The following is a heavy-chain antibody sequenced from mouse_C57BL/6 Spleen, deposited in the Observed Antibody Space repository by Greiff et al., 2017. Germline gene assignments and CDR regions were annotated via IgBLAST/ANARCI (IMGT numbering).Heavy chain of an antibody. Sequence: VQLQQSGAELMKPGASVKLSCKATGYTFTGYWIEWVKQRPGHGLEWIGEILPGSGSTNYNAKFKGKATFTADTSSNPAYMQLSSLTTEDSAIXYCARGGSSSYYFDYWGQGTTLTVSS. J-gene: IGHJ2*01. CDR1: GYTFTGYW. D-gene: IGHD1-1*01. CDR2: ILPGSGST. CDR3: ARGGSSSYYFDY. V-gene: IGHV1-9*01.